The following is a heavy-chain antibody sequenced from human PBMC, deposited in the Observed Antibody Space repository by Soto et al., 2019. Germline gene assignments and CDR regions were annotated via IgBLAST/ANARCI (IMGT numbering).Heavy chain of an antibody. V-gene: IGHV1-3*01. CDR1: GYTFTSYA. D-gene: IGHD2-2*01. CDR3: ARVGDYCSSTSCTYYFDY. J-gene: IGHJ4*02. CDR2: INAGNGNT. Sequence: ASVKVSCKASGYTFTSYAMHGVRQAPGQRLEWMGWINAGNGNTKYSQKFQGRVTITRDTSASTAYMELSSLRSEDTAVYYCARVGDYCSSTSCTYYFDYWGQGTLVTVSS.